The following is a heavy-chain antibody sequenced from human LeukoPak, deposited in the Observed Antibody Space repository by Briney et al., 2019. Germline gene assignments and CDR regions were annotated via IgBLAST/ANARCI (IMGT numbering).Heavy chain of an antibody. D-gene: IGHD6-13*01. V-gene: IGHV4-34*01. CDR2: INHSGST. J-gene: IGHJ4*02. Sequence: PSETLSLTCAVYGGSFSGYYWSWIRQPPGKGLEWIGEINHSGSTNYNPSLKSRVTISVDTSKNQFSLKLSSVTAADTAVYYCASSGYSSSWPFDYWGQGTLVTVSS. CDR3: ASSGYSSSWPFDY. CDR1: GGSFSGYY.